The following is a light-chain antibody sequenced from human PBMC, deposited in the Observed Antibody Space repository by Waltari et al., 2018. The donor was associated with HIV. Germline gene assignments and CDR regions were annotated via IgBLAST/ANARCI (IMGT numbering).Light chain of an antibody. V-gene: IGLV1-47*01. Sequence: QSVLTQPPSASGTPGQRVTISCSGSSSNIGSNYVYWYQHLPGTAPKLLIVRNTQRPPGVPDRISGSKSGTAASLASGGLRSEDAAVYYCAAWDDRLSGLLFGGGTRLTAL. J-gene: IGLJ2*01. CDR2: RNT. CDR3: AAWDDRLSGLL. CDR1: SSNIGSNY.